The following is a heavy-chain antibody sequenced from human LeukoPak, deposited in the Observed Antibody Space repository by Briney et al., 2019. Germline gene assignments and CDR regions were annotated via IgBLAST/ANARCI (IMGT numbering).Heavy chain of an antibody. CDR1: GGSISSSSYY. CDR3: ARANNDYVWGSYRYNWFDP. CDR2: IYYSGST. J-gene: IGHJ5*02. V-gene: IGHV4-61*05. D-gene: IGHD3-16*02. Sequence: PSETLSLTCTVSGGSISSSSYYWGWIRQPPGKGLEWIGYIYYSGSTNYNPSLKSRVTISVDTSKNQFSLKLSSVTAADTAVYYCARANNDYVWGSYRYNWFDPWGQGTLVTVSS.